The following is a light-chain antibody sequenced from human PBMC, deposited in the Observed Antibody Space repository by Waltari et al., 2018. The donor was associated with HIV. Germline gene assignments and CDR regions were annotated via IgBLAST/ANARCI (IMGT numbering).Light chain of an antibody. CDR2: KDT. V-gene: IGLV3-25*03. J-gene: IGLJ3*02. CDR1: ALPKQY. Sequence: SDELTQSSSVSVSPGQTARITCSGDALPKQYAFWYQQKPGQAPMVVIYKDTERPSGIPERFSGSSSGTTVTLTISGVQAEDEADYYCQSADSSGNWVFGGGTKVTVL. CDR3: QSADSSGNWV.